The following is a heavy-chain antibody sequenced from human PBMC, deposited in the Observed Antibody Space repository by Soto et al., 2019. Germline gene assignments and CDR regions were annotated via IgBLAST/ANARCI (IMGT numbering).Heavy chain of an antibody. D-gene: IGHD2-21*01. V-gene: IGHV3-30*18. CDR1: GFSFNTYV. CDR3: AKGLALMADH. CDR2: ILYDGSKE. Sequence: VGSLRLSCTDSGFSFNTYVMDWVRQAPGKGLEWVARILYDGSKECYADPVKGRFTISRDNSKNTLYLQMDRLRVEDTAVYFCAKGLALMADHWGQGTPVTVSS. J-gene: IGHJ4*02.